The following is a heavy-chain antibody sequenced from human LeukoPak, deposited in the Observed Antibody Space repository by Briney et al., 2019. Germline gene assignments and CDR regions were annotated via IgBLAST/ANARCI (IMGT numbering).Heavy chain of an antibody. D-gene: IGHD2-21*02. Sequence: GASVKVSCKASGYTFTGYYMHWVRQAPGQGLEWMGWINPSSGGTNYAQKFQGRVTMTRDTSISTAYMELSRLRSDDTAVYYCARAYCGGDCSPGFDYWGQGTLVTVSS. CDR1: GYTFTGYY. V-gene: IGHV1-2*02. CDR2: INPSSGGT. J-gene: IGHJ4*02. CDR3: ARAYCGGDCSPGFDY.